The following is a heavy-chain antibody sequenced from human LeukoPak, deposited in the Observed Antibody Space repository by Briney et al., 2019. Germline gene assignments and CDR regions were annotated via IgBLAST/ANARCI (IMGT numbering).Heavy chain of an antibody. CDR2: ISSSSSYI. CDR3: AREGVVGGYCSSTSCLTDYYYYYMDV. D-gene: IGHD2-2*01. CDR1: GFTFSSYS. Sequence: GGSLRLFCAASGFTFSSYSMNWVRHAPGKGLESVSSISSSSSYIYYADSVKGRFTISRDNAKNSLYLQMNSLRAEDTAVYYCAREGVVGGYCSSTSCLTDYYYYYMDVWGKGTTVTVSS. J-gene: IGHJ6*03. V-gene: IGHV3-21*01.